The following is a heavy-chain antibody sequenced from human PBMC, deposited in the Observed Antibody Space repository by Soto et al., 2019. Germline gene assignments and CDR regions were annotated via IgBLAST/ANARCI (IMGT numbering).Heavy chain of an antibody. Sequence: SETLSLTCAVYGGSFSGYYWSWIRQLPGKGLEWIGEINHSGSTNYNPSLKSRVTISVDTSKNQFSLKLSSVTAADTAVYYCARDPEEYYYYMDVWGKGTTVTVSS. CDR3: ARDPEEYYYYMDV. V-gene: IGHV4-34*01. J-gene: IGHJ6*03. CDR2: INHSGST. CDR1: GGSFSGYY.